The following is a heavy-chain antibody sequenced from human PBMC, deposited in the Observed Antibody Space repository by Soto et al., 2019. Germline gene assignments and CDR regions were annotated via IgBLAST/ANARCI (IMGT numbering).Heavy chain of an antibody. V-gene: IGHV4-31*03. CDR3: ARVDTGGIGEYYYGMDV. CDR2: IYYSGST. D-gene: IGHD5-18*01. CDR1: GGSISSGGYY. J-gene: IGHJ6*02. Sequence: PSETLSLTCTVSGGSISSGGYYWSWIRQHPGKGLEWIGYIYYSGSTYYNPSLKSRVTISVDTSKNQFSLKLSSVTAADTAVYYCARVDTGGIGEYYYGMDVWGQGTTVTVSS.